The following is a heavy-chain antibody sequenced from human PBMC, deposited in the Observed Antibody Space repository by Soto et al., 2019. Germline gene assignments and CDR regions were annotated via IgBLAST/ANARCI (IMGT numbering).Heavy chain of an antibody. J-gene: IGHJ3*02. CDR3: AKEDYGDYENAFDI. D-gene: IGHD4-17*01. Sequence: DVQLVESGGGLVQPGRSLRLSCAASGFTFDDYAMHWVRQAPGKGLEWVSGISWNSGSIGYADSVKGRFTISRDNAKNSLYLQMNSLRAEDTALYYCAKEDYGDYENAFDIWGQGTMVTVSS. CDR2: ISWNSGSI. V-gene: IGHV3-9*01. CDR1: GFTFDDYA.